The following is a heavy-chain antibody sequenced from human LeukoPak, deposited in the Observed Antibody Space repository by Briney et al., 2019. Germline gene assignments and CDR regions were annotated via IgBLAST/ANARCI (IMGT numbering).Heavy chain of an antibody. CDR3: ATLPTVTTGYYYGMDV. CDR2: IFYDGGNK. V-gene: IGHV3-33*01. Sequence: GGSLRLSCAASGFTFRNHGMHWVRQAPGKGLEWVAVIFYDGGNKYYADSVKGRFTISRDNSKNTLYLQMNSLRAEDTAVYYCATLPTVTTGYYYGMDVWGQGTTVTVSS. D-gene: IGHD4-11*01. CDR1: GFTFRNHG. J-gene: IGHJ6*02.